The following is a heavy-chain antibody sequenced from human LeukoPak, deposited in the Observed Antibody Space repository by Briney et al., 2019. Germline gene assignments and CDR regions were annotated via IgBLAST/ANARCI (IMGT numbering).Heavy chain of an antibody. CDR3: AKGWDGYGLFAP. V-gene: IGHV3-23*01. Sequence: GGSLRLSCAASDFTFSNYEMSGCRRTPGKGLEGCSAIRGSDGSRYYADSVKGRFTISRDNSKNMVYLQMNSLRAEDTVVYYCAKGWDGYGLFAPWGQGTLVTVSS. J-gene: IGHJ5*02. CDR1: DFTFSNYE. D-gene: IGHD5-24*01. CDR2: IRGSDGSR.